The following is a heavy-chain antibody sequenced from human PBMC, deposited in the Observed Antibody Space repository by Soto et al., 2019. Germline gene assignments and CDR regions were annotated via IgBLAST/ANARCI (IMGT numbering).Heavy chain of an antibody. CDR1: GFTFANYA. CDR2: VSAGGDNT. J-gene: IGHJ4*02. V-gene: IGHV3-23*01. Sequence: GGYLRLSCTASGFTFANYAMHWVRQAPGKGLEWVSRVSAGGDNTDYADAVKGRFTISRDNSKNTLFLQMTSLRAEDTALYYFAKVPLRPYYFDYWGPGTMVTVSS. CDR3: AKVPLRPYYFDY. D-gene: IGHD4-17*01.